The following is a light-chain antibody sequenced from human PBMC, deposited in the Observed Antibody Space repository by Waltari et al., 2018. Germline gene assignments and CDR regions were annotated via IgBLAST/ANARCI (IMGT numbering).Light chain of an antibody. CDR3: SSYTSSLTPV. CDR2: DVS. J-gene: IGLJ3*02. V-gene: IGLV2-14*03. Sequence: QSALTQPASVSGSPGQSITISCTGTSSDVGGYNYVPWYQQHPGKAPKLMIYDVSNRPSGVSNRFSGSKSGNTASLTISGLQAEDEADYYCSSYTSSLTPVFGGGTKLTVL. CDR1: SSDVGGYNY.